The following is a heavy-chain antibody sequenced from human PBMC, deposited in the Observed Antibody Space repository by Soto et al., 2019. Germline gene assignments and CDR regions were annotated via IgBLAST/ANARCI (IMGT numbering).Heavy chain of an antibody. D-gene: IGHD2-2*01. CDR2: ISGGGDKT. CDR1: GFSFSDYA. V-gene: IGHV3-23*01. J-gene: IGHJ4*02. Sequence: EVQLLESGGDLVQPGGSLRLSCAAFGFSFSDYAMTWVRQAPGKGLEWVSGISGGGDKTSYTDSVEGRFIISRDNFKNTLYLQMNSLRVEDTALYYCARDCSHSSCSVWRDWGQGTLVTVSS. CDR3: ARDCSHSSCSVWRD.